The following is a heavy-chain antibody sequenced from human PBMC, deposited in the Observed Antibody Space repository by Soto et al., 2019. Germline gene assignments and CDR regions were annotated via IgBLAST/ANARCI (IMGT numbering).Heavy chain of an antibody. CDR2: INSDGSST. J-gene: IGHJ3*02. Sequence: GGSLRLSCAASGFTFSSYWMHWVRQAPGKGLVWVSRINSDGSSTSYADSVKGRFTISRDNAKNTLYLQMNSLRAEDTAVYYCATWCGEIGVGTCDILGQVTMVTVSS. CDR1: GFTFSSYW. V-gene: IGHV3-74*01. CDR3: ATWCGEIGVGTCDI. D-gene: IGHD2-8*02.